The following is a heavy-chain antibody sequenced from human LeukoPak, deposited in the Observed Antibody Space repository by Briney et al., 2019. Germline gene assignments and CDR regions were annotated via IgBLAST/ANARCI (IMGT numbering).Heavy chain of an antibody. D-gene: IGHD3-22*01. V-gene: IGHV5-51*01. CDR3: ARQLAYYDSSGYYFDY. CDR1: GYSFTSYW. Sequence: GESLKISCKGSGYSFTSYWIGWVRQMPGKGLEWMGIIYPGDSDTRYSPSFLGQVTISADKSISTAYLQWSSLKASDTAMYYCARQLAYYDSSGYYFDYWGQGTLVTVSS. CDR2: IYPGDSDT. J-gene: IGHJ4*02.